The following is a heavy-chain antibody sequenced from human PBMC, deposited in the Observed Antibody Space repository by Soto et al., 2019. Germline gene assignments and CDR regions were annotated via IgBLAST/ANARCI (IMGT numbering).Heavy chain of an antibody. V-gene: IGHV4-39*01. CDR2: FYYSEST. Sequence: QLQLQESGPGLVKPSETLSLTCTVSGGSISSGPYSWGWIRQPPGEGLEWIGTFYYSESTYYNPSLEGRVPISVDTSKNQFSLKVSSVTVADTAVYYCARLGGYCSNTSCYGFYGMDVWGQGTTVTVSS. CDR1: GGSISSGPYS. J-gene: IGHJ6*02. CDR3: ARLGGYCSNTSCYGFYGMDV. D-gene: IGHD2-2*01.